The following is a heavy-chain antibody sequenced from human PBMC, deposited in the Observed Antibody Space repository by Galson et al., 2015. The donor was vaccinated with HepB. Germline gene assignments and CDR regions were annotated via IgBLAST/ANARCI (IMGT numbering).Heavy chain of an antibody. CDR2: IIPILGIA. CDR1: GGTFSSYT. J-gene: IGHJ6*02. CDR3: ARTAYDILTGDYYYYYGMDV. D-gene: IGHD3-9*01. V-gene: IGHV1-69*02. Sequence: SVKVSCKASGGTFSSYTISWVRQAPGQGLEWMGRIIPILGIANYAQKFQGRVTITADKSTSTAYMELSSLRSEDTAVYYCARTAYDILTGDYYYYYGMDVWGQGTTVTVSS.